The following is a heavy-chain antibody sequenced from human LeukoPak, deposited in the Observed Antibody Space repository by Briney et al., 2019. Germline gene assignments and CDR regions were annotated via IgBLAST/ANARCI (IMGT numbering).Heavy chain of an antibody. D-gene: IGHD1-1*01. Sequence: PGGSLRLSCAASGFTVSSNYMSWVRQAPGKGLEWVSVIYSGGSTYYADSVKGRFTISRDNSKNTLYLQMNSLRAEDTAVYYCARGWGLYTGGWFDPWGQGTLVTVSS. CDR1: GFTVSSNY. J-gene: IGHJ5*02. CDR3: ARGWGLYTGGWFDP. CDR2: IYSGGST. V-gene: IGHV3-53*01.